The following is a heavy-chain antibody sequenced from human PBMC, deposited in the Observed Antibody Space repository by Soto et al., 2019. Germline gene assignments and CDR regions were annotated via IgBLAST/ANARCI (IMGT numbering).Heavy chain of an antibody. CDR2: IYSGGST. D-gene: IGHD2-2*01. V-gene: IGHV3-66*01. CDR3: ASDDCSSTSCYYYYYMDV. CDR1: GFTVSSNY. Sequence: EVQLVESGGGLVQPGGSLRLSCVASGFTVSSNYMSWVRQAPGKGLEWVSVIYSGGSTYYADSVKGRFTISRDNSKNTLYLQMNSLRAEDTAVYYCASDDCSSTSCYYYYYMDVWGKGTTVTVSS. J-gene: IGHJ6*03.